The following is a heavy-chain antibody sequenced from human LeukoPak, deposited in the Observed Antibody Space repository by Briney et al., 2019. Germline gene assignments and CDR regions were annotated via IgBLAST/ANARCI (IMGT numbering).Heavy chain of an antibody. D-gene: IGHD2-2*01. CDR3: AKRGPPNAFGY. V-gene: IGHV3-23*01. CDR1: GFTFSHYS. CDR2: ISGSGGST. J-gene: IGHJ4*02. Sequence: SGGSLRLSCAAYGFTFSHYSMHWVRQAPGKGLERVSAISGSGGSTYYADSVKGRFTISRDNSKNTLYLQMNSLRAEDTAVYYCAKRGPPNAFGYWGQGTLVTVSS.